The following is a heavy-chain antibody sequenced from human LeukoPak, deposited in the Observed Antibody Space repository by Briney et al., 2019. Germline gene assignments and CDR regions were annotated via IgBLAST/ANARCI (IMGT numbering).Heavy chain of an antibody. D-gene: IGHD3-3*01. CDR1: GFTFSSYG. CDR3: ARLPYDFWSGSLDY. V-gene: IGHV3-23*01. Sequence: PGGALRLSFAASGFTFSSYGISRVRPAPGKGLEWGFAISGSGDSTYYADSVKGRFSISRDNSENTLYLQMNSLRAEDTAVYYCARLPYDFWSGSLDYWGQGTLVTVSS. CDR2: ISGSGDST. J-gene: IGHJ4*02.